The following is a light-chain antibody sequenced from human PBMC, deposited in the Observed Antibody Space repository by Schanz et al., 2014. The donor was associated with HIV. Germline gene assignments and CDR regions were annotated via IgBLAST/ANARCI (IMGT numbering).Light chain of an antibody. CDR3: HQYGNSPYT. CDR1: QSLGGSQ. CDR2: GAS. V-gene: IGKV3-20*01. Sequence: ETVLTQSPGSLSLSPGERATLSCRASQSLGGSQLAWYQHKPGQAPRLLIYGASSRATGIPDRFSGSGSGTEFTLTISRLEPEDFAVYYCHQYGNSPYTFGQGTRLDI. J-gene: IGKJ2*01.